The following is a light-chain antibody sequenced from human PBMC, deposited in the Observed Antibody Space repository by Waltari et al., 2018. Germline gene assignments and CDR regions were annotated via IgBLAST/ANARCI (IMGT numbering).Light chain of an antibody. CDR3: LQDFRFPLT. J-gene: IGKJ4*01. CDR2: GAS. Sequence: AIQMTQSPSSLSASVGDRVTITCRASQDIRNELGWYQQKPGKAPKVLIYGASSLQSGVPSRFSGSGSGTEYTLSISSLQPEDIATYYCLQDFRFPLTFGGGTKVEVK. CDR1: QDIRNE. V-gene: IGKV1-6*01.